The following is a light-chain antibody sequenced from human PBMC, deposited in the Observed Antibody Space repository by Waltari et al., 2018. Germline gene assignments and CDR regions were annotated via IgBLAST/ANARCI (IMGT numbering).Light chain of an antibody. CDR2: SAS. CDR3: QQYNLWPWT. J-gene: IGKJ1*01. V-gene: IGKV3-15*01. CDR1: QSVSTK. Sequence: EIVMTQSPASLSVSPGERVTLSCRASQSVSTKLAWYQQKPGQAPRLVTYSASIRAADVPARFSGSGSGTEFTLTISSLQSEDFAIYYCQQYNLWPWTFDQGTKVDIK.